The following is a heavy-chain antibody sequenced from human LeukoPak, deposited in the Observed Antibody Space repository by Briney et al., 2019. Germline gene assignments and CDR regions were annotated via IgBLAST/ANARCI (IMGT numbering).Heavy chain of an antibody. J-gene: IGHJ4*02. D-gene: IGHD1-1*01. CDR2: IYYSGST. CDR3: ARGEETTKEIDY. V-gene: IGHV4-39*07. Sequence: PSETLSLTCTVSGGSISSSSYYWGWIRQPPGKGLEWIGSIYYSGSTNYNPSLKSRVTISVDTSKNQFSLKLSSVTAADTAVYYCARGEETTKEIDYWGQGTLVTVSS. CDR1: GGSISSSSYY.